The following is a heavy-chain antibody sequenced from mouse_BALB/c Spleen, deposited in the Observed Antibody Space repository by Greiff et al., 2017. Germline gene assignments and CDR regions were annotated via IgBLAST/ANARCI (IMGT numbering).Heavy chain of an antibody. V-gene: IGHV5-6-5*01. CDR2: ISSGGST. Sequence: DVKLVESGGGLVKPGGSLKLSCAASGFTFSSYAMSWVRQTPEKRLEWVASISSGGSTYYPDSVKGRFTISRDNARNILYLQMSSLRSEDRAMYYCARGGGPDPWCAYWGQGTLVTVSA. CDR1: GFTFSSYA. J-gene: IGHJ3*01. CDR3: ARGGGPDPWCAY.